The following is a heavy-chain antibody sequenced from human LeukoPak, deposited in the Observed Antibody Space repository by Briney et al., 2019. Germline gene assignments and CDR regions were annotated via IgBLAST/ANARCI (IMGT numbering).Heavy chain of an antibody. J-gene: IGHJ6*02. CDR2: FDPEDGET. Sequence: ASVKVSCKVSGYTLTELSMHWVRQAPGKGLEWMGGFDPEDGETIYAQKFQGGVTMTEDTSTDTAYMELSSLRSEDTAVYYCATALGGYDPYYGMDVWGQGTTVTVSS. D-gene: IGHD5-12*01. CDR1: GYTLTELS. V-gene: IGHV1-24*01. CDR3: ATALGGYDPYYGMDV.